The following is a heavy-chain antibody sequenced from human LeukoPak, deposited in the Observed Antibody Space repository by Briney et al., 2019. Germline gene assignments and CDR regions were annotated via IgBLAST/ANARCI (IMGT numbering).Heavy chain of an antibody. D-gene: IGHD3-10*01. CDR1: GGSLSNYY. J-gene: IGHJ5*02. Sequence: PSETLSLTCAVYGGSLSNYYWSWIRQPPGKGLEWIGEINHSGSTKYNPSLKSRVTISVDMSKNQFSPELSSVTAADTAVYYCARGPASGSNFAWFDPWGQGTLVTVSS. CDR3: ARGPASGSNFAWFDP. CDR2: INHSGST. V-gene: IGHV4-34*01.